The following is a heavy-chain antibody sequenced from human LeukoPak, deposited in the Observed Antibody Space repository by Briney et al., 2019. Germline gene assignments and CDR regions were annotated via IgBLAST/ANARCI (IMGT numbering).Heavy chain of an antibody. CDR1: GFTFSSYE. CDR2: ISSSGSYI. J-gene: IGHJ4*02. Sequence: GGSLRLSCAASGFTFSSYEMNWVRQAPAKGLEWVSYISSSGSYINYADSVKGRFTISRDNAKNSLYLQMNSLRAEDTAVYYCARDGGYCSGGNCYSEDWGQGTLVTVSS. V-gene: IGHV3-48*03. CDR3: ARDGGYCSGGNCYSED. D-gene: IGHD2-15*01.